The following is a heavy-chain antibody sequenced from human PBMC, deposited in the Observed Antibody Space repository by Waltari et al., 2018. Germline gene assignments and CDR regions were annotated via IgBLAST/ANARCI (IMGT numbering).Heavy chain of an antibody. Sequence: QVHLVQSGAELKKPGASEKVSCKVSGKPLTEIGMHWVRLVPGEGLEWLGGFDPEDGETKYAQKFKDKFTMTEDSSTDTAYMDLRSLTSEDTAVYYCATFSSTFGGVVVNSYFEQWGQGTLVTVSS. V-gene: IGHV1-24*01. J-gene: IGHJ4*02. CDR1: GKPLTEIG. CDR2: FDPEDGET. D-gene: IGHD3-16*02. CDR3: ATFSSTFGGVVVNSYFEQ.